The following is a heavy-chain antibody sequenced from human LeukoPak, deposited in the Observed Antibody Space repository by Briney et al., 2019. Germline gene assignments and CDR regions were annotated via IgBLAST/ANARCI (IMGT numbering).Heavy chain of an antibody. CDR1: GVTFSSYV. J-gene: IGHJ3*01. V-gene: IGHV3-23*01. Sequence: GGSLRLSCEASGVTFSSYVMSWVRQAPGKGPEWVSGISGSGGGTYYADFVKGRFAISRDNSKNTLYLQMNSLRAEDSALYYCVQEGPRGLAFDVWGQGTRVTVST. CDR3: VQEGPRGLAFDV. CDR2: ISGSGGGT.